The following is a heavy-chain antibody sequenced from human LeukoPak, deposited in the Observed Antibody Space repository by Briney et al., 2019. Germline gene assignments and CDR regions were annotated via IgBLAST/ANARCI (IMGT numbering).Heavy chain of an antibody. Sequence: LNISCKGSGYSVTSYCIVWVRQIPGKALEWIGIIYPGYSDTRYSPSFQAQVTISADKSISTAYLHSSSLNVSDPAMYYCSRPMIIMASLDAFDIWGQRTMVTASS. V-gene: IGHV5-51*01. J-gene: IGHJ3*02. CDR1: GYSVTSYC. CDR2: IYPGYSDT. D-gene: IGHD3-10*01. CDR3: SRPMIIMASLDAFDI.